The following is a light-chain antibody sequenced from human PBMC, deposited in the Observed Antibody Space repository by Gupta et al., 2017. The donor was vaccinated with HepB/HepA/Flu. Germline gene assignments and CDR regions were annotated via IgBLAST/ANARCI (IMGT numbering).Light chain of an antibody. V-gene: IGKV1-39*01. Sequence: DIQMTQSPSSLSASVGDRVTITCRASQSISSYLNWYQQKPGKAPKLLIYAASSLQSGVPSRFSGSGSGTDFTLTISSLQPEDFATYYCQQCDSTSSTFGQGTKVEIK. CDR3: QQCDSTSST. CDR2: AAS. J-gene: IGKJ1*01. CDR1: QSISSY.